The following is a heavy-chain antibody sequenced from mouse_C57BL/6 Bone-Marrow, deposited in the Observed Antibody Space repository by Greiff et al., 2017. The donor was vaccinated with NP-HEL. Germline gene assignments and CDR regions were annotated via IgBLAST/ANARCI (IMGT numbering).Heavy chain of an antibody. CDR3: ARRGTAQATPYAMDY. CDR2: IYPGSGST. CDR1: GYTFTSYW. D-gene: IGHD3-1*01. V-gene: IGHV1-55*01. J-gene: IGHJ4*01. Sequence: QVQLQQPGAELVKPGASVKMSCKASGYTFTSYWITWVKQRPGQGLEWIGDIYPGSGSTNYNEKFKSKATLTVDTSSSTAYMQLSSLTSEDSAVYYCARRGTAQATPYAMDYWGQGTSVTVSS.